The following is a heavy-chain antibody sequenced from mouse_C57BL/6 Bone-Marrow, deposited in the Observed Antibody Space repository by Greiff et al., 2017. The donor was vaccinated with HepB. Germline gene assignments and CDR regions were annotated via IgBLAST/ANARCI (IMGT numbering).Heavy chain of an antibody. CDR1: GYTFTSYG. CDR2: IYPRSGNT. D-gene: IGHD2-5*01. CDR3: ARSDYSNDAMDY. Sequence: VKVVESGAELARPGASVKLSCKASGYTFTSYGISWVKQRTGQGLEWIGEIYPRSGNTYYNEKFKGKATFTADTSSNTAYMQLSSLTTEDSGIYYCARSDYSNDAMDYWGQGTSVTVSS. V-gene: IGHV1-81*01. J-gene: IGHJ4*01.